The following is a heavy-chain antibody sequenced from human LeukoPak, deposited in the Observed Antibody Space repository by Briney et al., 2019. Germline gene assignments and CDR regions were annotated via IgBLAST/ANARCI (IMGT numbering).Heavy chain of an antibody. D-gene: IGHD5-12*01. CDR2: IRSKAYGGTT. V-gene: IGHV3-49*03. CDR3: TRGEGWWLREGSFDY. CDR1: GFTFGDYA. J-gene: IGHJ4*02. Sequence: PGGSLRLSCTASGFTFGDYAMSWFRQAPGKGLEWVGFIRSKAYGGTTEYAASVKGRFTISRDDSKSIAYLQMNSLKTEDTAVYYCTRGEGWWLREGSFDYWGQGTPVTVSS.